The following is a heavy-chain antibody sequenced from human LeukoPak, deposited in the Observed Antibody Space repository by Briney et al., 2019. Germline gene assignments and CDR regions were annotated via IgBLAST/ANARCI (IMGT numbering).Heavy chain of an antibody. CDR1: GFTFSSYA. CDR2: ISSNGGRT. D-gene: IGHD3-10*01. CDR3: TTVGLWFGELLGNFDY. J-gene: IGHJ4*02. Sequence: GGSLRLSCSASGFTFSSYAMHWVRQAPGKGLEYVSAISSNGGRTYYADSVKGRFTISRDNSENTLYLQMNSLKTEDTAVYYCTTVGLWFGELLGNFDYWGQGTLVTVSS. V-gene: IGHV3-64*04.